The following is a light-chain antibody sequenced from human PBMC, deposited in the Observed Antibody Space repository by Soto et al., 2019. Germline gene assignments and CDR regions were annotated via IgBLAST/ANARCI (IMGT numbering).Light chain of an antibody. CDR1: SSDVGAYNY. J-gene: IGLJ1*01. CDR3: CSFTSITTYV. Sequence: QSALTQPASVSGSLGQSITISCTGTSSDVGAYNYVSWYQQQPGKATKLMIAEVSNRPAGVSNRFSVSNSANTASLIISALRAEDEADYYCCSFTSITTYVFGSG. V-gene: IGLV2-14*01. CDR2: EVS.